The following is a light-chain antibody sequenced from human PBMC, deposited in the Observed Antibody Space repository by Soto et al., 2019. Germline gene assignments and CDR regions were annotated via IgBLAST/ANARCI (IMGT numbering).Light chain of an antibody. V-gene: IGKV3-20*01. Sequence: ESVLTQSPGTLSLSPGEKAALSCRASQSVSSSYLAWYQQKPGQAPRLLIYGASSRATGIPDRFSGSGSGTDFTLTVSRLEPEDVAVYYCQQFGSSSWTFGQGTKVDIK. J-gene: IGKJ1*01. CDR1: QSVSSSY. CDR2: GAS. CDR3: QQFGSSSWT.